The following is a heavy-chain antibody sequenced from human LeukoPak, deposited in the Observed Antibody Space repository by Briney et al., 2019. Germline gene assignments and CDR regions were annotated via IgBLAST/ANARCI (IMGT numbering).Heavy chain of an antibody. Sequence: SETLSLTCTVSGGSISSHYWSWIRQPPGKGLEWIGYIYYSGSTNYNPSLKSRVTISVDTSKNQFSLKLSSVTAADTAVYYCARDSGILTGYYKGWFDPWGQGTLVTVSS. V-gene: IGHV4-59*11. J-gene: IGHJ5*02. D-gene: IGHD3-9*01. CDR1: GGSISSHY. CDR2: IYYSGST. CDR3: ARDSGILTGYYKGWFDP.